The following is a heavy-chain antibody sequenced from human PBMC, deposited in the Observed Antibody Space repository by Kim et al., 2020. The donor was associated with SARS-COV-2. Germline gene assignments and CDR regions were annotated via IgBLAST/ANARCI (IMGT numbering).Heavy chain of an antibody. CDR1: GDSVSRKSAA. CDR2: TYYRFKWYH. D-gene: IGHD3-22*01. V-gene: IGHV6-1*01. J-gene: IGHJ5*01. Sequence: SQTLSLTCAISGDSVSRKSAAWNWIRQSPSRGLEWLGRTYYRFKWYHDYAVSLKSRIVINPDTSKNQFSLQLNSVTPEDTAVYYCARDRGDTSDFYVHGWFDSWGQGTLVTVSS. CDR3: ARDRGDTSDFYVHGWFDS.